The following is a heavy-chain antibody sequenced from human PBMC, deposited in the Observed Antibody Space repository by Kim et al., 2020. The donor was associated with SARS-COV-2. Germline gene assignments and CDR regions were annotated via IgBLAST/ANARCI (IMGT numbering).Heavy chain of an antibody. J-gene: IGHJ6*02. Sequence: SVKVSCKASGGTFSSYAISWVRQAPGQGLEWMGRIIPILGIANYAQKFQGRVTITADKSTSTAYMELSSLRSEDTAVYYCARGVDFWSGYYPPLDYYYGMDVWGQGTTVTVSS. CDR1: GGTFSSYA. V-gene: IGHV1-69*04. D-gene: IGHD3-3*01. CDR2: IIPILGIA. CDR3: ARGVDFWSGYYPPLDYYYGMDV.